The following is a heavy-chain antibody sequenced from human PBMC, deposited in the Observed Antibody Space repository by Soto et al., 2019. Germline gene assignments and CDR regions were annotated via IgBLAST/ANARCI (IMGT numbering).Heavy chain of an antibody. CDR3: AKGYRSSGYYFDS. CDR2: LTDSGGST. Sequence: QPGGSLRLSCAASGFTFSSYAMTWVRQAPGKRLEWVSALTDSGGSTYYADSVKGQFTISRDNSKSTLFLQMNSLRAEDTAVYYCAKGYRSSGYYFDSWGQGTLVTVSS. J-gene: IGHJ4*02. CDR1: GFTFSSYA. V-gene: IGHV3-23*01. D-gene: IGHD3-22*01.